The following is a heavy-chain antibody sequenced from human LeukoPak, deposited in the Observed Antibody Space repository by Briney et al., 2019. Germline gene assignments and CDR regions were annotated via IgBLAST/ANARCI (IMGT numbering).Heavy chain of an antibody. CDR1: GFTFDDYA. V-gene: IGHV3-21*01. J-gene: IGHJ4*02. D-gene: IGHD3-16*01. Sequence: GGSLRLSCAASGFTFDDYAMHWVRQTPGKGLEWVSSISSSSSYIYYADSVKGRFTISRDNAKNSLYLQMNSLRAEDTAVYYCAREIYVWGSYDYWGQGTLVTVSS. CDR2: ISSSSSYI. CDR3: AREIYVWGSYDY.